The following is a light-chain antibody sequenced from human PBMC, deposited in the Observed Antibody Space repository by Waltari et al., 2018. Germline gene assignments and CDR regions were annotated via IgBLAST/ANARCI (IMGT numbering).Light chain of an antibody. Sequence: QSILTRPPSASGTPGRIVTISCSGSNSNVGANSVCWYQQLPGTAPKLLIFGNNQRPSGVPARFSGSKSGTSASLAIRGLRSEDEADYYCATWDDRLTAVFGGGTKLTVL. V-gene: IGLV1-47*01. CDR3: ATWDDRLTAV. CDR2: GNN. J-gene: IGLJ2*01. CDR1: NSNVGANS.